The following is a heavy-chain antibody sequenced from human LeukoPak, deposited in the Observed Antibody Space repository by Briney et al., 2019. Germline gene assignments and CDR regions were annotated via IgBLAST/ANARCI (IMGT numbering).Heavy chain of an antibody. CDR2: ISGSSSST. V-gene: IGHV3-23*01. CDR3: AKELGYCSSTSCSRYFDL. CDR1: GFTFRSYA. D-gene: IGHD2-2*01. Sequence: PGGSLRPSCAASGFTFRSYAMSWVRQAPGKGLEWVSAISGSSSSTYYADSVKGRFSISRDNSKNTLYLQMNSLRAEDTAVYYCAKELGYCSSTSCSRYFDLWGRGTLVTVSS. J-gene: IGHJ2*01.